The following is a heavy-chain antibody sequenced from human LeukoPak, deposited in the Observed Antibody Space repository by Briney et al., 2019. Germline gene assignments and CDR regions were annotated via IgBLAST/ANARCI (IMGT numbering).Heavy chain of an antibody. CDR1: GFTVSSNY. D-gene: IGHD6-19*01. J-gene: IGHJ4*02. V-gene: IGHV3-53*01. Sequence: GSLRLSCAASGFTVSSNYMRWVRQAPGKGLEWVSINSGGTTYYADSVKGRFTISRDSSKNTLSLQMNSLRAEDTAMYYCARAVAGYYFDYWGQGTLVTVSS. CDR3: ARAVAGYYFDY. CDR2: NSGGTT.